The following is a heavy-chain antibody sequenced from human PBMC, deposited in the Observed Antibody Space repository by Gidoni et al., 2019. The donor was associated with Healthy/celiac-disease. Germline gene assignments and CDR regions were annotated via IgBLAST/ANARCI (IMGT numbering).Heavy chain of an antibody. V-gene: IGHV3-33*01. J-gene: IGHJ5*02. Sequence: QVQMVESGGGVVQPGRSRRLPCEASGFTVSSTGRHWVRQAPGKGLEWVAVIWYVVSNKYYADSVKGRFTISRDNSKNTLYLQMNSLRAEDTAVYYCARARTRGSIAARGGWFDPWGQGTLVTVSS. CDR2: IWYVVSNK. CDR3: ARARTRGSIAARGGWFDP. D-gene: IGHD6-6*01. CDR1: GFTVSSTG.